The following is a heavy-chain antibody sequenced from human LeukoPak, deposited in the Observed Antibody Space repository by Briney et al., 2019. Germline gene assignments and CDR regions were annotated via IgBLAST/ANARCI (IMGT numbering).Heavy chain of an antibody. CDR2: ISWNSGSI. CDR3: AKDYYYDSSGPFDY. D-gene: IGHD3-22*01. J-gene: IGHJ4*02. CDR1: GFTFSSYS. Sequence: GGSLRLSCAASGFTFSSYSMNWVRQAPGKGLEWVSGISWNSGSIGYADSVKGRFTISRDNAKNSLYLQMNSLRAEDMALYYCAKDYYYDSSGPFDYWGQGTLVTVSS. V-gene: IGHV3-9*03.